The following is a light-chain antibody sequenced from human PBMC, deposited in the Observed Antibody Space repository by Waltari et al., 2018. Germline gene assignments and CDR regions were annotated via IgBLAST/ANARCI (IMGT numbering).Light chain of an antibody. J-gene: IGKJ1*01. CDR1: QTISTY. V-gene: IGKV1-39*01. CDR3: QQSYSTPRT. Sequence: DIQMTQSPSSLSASVGDRVTITCRASQTISTYLNWYQQKPGKAPKLLIYAASTLQSGVPSTFSGSGSVTDFTLTISSLRPEDFATYYCQQSYSTPRTFGQGTKVEIK. CDR2: AAS.